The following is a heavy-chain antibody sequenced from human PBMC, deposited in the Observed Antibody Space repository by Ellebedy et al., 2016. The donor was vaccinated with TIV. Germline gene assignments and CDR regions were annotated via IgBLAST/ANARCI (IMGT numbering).Heavy chain of an antibody. CDR1: GFTFSNAW. CDR2: IKSKTDGGTT. D-gene: IGHD6-13*01. V-gene: IGHV3-15*07. CDR3: TTDDWRGSWSY. Sequence: GESLKISXAASGFTFSNAWMNWVRQAPGKGLEWVGRIKSKTDGGTTDYAAPVKGRFTISRDDSKNTLYLQMNSLKTEDTAVYYCTTDDWRGSWSYWGQGTLVTVSS. J-gene: IGHJ4*02.